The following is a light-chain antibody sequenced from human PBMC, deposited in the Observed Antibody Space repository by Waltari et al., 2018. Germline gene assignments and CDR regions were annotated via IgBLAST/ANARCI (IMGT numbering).Light chain of an antibody. J-gene: IGKJ4*01. CDR1: QSVSTY. CDR2: DAS. V-gene: IGKV3-11*01. Sequence: EIVLTQSPATLSLSPGDRATLSCRASQSVSTYLAWYHQKPVQVPRLLIFDASNRATGIPARFSGSGSGTDFTLTISSLEPEDFAIYYCQQHNSWPLTFGGGTKVEIK. CDR3: QQHNSWPLT.